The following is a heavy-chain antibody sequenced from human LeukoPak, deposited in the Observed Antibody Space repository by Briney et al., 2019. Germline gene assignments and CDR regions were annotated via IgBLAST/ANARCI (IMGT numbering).Heavy chain of an antibody. V-gene: IGHV4-4*07. CDR2: IYTSGST. Sequence: SETLSLTCTVSGGSISSYYWSWIRQPAGKGLEWIGRIYTSGSTNYNPSLKSRVTMSVDTSKNQFSLKLSSVTAADTAVYYRARMGYCSGGSCYTPDYWGQGTLVTVSS. D-gene: IGHD2-15*01. J-gene: IGHJ4*02. CDR3: ARMGYCSGGSCYTPDY. CDR1: GGSISSYY.